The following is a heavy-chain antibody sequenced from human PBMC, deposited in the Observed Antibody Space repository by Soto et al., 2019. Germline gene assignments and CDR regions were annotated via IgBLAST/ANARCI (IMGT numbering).Heavy chain of an antibody. J-gene: IGHJ4*02. Sequence: GGSLRLSCAASGFTFSSYAMSWVRQAPGKGLEWVSYIDSSSRSIYYSDSVKGRFSISRDNAESSLFLQMNSLRDEDTAVYYCARDPYTSTLVTIMDYWGQGTLVTVSS. CDR2: IDSSSRSI. V-gene: IGHV3-48*02. CDR3: ARDPYTSTLVTIMDY. D-gene: IGHD2-21*02. CDR1: GFTFSSYA.